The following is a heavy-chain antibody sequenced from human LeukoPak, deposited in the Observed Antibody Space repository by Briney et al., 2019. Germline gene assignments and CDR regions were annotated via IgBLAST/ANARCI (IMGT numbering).Heavy chain of an antibody. CDR3: AKDLGYCSSTSCHSPDY. D-gene: IGHD2-2*01. CDR2: ISGSGGST. Sequence: PGGSLRLSCAASGFTFSSYAMSWVRQAPGKGLEWVSAISGSGGSTYYADSVKGRFTISRDNSKNTLYPQMNSLRAEDTAVYYCAKDLGYCSSTSCHSPDYWGQGTLVTVSS. CDR1: GFTFSSYA. J-gene: IGHJ4*02. V-gene: IGHV3-23*01.